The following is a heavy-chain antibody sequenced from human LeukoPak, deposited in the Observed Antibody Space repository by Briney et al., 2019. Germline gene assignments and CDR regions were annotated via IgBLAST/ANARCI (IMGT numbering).Heavy chain of an antibody. CDR1: GFTFSGSA. CDR3: TAAAGQDY. V-gene: IGHV3-73*01. D-gene: IGHD6-13*01. J-gene: IGHJ4*02. Sequence: GGSLRLSCTTSGFTFSGSAMHWVRQASGRGLEWVGRIRSKANNYATAYAASVKGRFAISRDDSENTAYLQMNSLKTEDTAVYYCTAAAGQDYWGQGTLVTVSS. CDR2: IRSKANNYAT.